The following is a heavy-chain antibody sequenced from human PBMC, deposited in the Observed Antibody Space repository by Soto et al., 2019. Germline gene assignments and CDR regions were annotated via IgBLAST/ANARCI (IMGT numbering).Heavy chain of an antibody. CDR1: GFTFSSYG. V-gene: IGHV3-33*01. CDR3: ARDHGDYVLRFAP. J-gene: IGHJ5*02. Sequence: PGGSLRLSCAASGFTFSSYGMHWVRQAPGKGLEWVAVIWYDGSNKYYADSVRGRFTISRDNSKNTLYLQMNSLRAEDTAVYYCARDHGDYVLRFAPWGQGTLVTVSS. D-gene: IGHD4-17*01. CDR2: IWYDGSNK.